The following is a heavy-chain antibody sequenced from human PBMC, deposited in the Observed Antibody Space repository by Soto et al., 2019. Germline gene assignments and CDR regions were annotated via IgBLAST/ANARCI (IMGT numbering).Heavy chain of an antibody. D-gene: IGHD5-18*01. CDR2: INHSGST. V-gene: IGHV4-34*01. CDR1: GGSFSGYY. CDR3: ARDASYGRRYMDV. Sequence: QVQLQQWGAGLLKPSETLSLTCAVYGGSFSGYYWSWIRQPPGKGLEWIGEINHSGSTNYNPSLKSRVXXSXDXXKNQFSLKLSSVTAADTAVYYCARDASYGRRYMDVWGQGTTVTVSS. J-gene: IGHJ6*02.